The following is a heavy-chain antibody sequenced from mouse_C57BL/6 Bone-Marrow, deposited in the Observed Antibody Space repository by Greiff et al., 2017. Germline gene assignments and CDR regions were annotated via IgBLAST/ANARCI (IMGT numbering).Heavy chain of an antibody. Sequence: EVKLEESGGGLVQPGGSLKLSCAASGFTFSDYYMSLVRQTPEKRLEWVAYISNGGGSTYYPDTVKGRFTISRDNAKNTLYLQMSRLKSEDTAMYYCARPMFAYWGQGTLVTVSA. CDR1: GFTFSDYY. CDR3: ARPMFAY. CDR2: ISNGGGST. V-gene: IGHV5-12*01. J-gene: IGHJ3*01.